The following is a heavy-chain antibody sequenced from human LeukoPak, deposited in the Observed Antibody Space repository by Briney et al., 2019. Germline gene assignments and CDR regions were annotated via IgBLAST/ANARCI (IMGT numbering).Heavy chain of an antibody. CDR2: ISDSGATI. CDR3: AKIRAARPGY. Sequence: PGGSLRLSCAASGFTFSRYGMNWVRQAPGKGLEWVSGISDSGATIYYADSVKGRFTISGDNSKNTLYLQMRSLRPEDTAIYYCAKIRAARPGYWGQGTLVTVSS. J-gene: IGHJ4*02. V-gene: IGHV3-23*01. CDR1: GFTFSRYG. D-gene: IGHD6-6*01.